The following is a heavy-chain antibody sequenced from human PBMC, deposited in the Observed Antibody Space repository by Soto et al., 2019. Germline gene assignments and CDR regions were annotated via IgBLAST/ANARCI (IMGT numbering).Heavy chain of an antibody. CDR3: ARYKGIAAALNVY. CDR2: IYSGGST. CDR1: GFTVSSNY. Sequence: HPGGSLRLSCAASGFTVSSNYMSWVRQAPGKGLEWVSVIYSGGSTYYADSVKGRFTISRDNSKNTLYLQMNSLRAEDTAVYYCARYKGIAAALNVYWGQGTLVTVSS. D-gene: IGHD6-13*01. V-gene: IGHV3-66*01. J-gene: IGHJ4*02.